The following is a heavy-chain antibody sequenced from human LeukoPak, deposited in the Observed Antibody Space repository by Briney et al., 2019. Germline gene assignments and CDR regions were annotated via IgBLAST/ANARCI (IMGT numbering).Heavy chain of an antibody. D-gene: IGHD2-15*01. CDR1: GYTFTSYG. CDR3: ARDRVYCSGGSCYPYYFDY. J-gene: IGHJ4*02. CDR2: ISAYNGNT. Sequence: GASVKVSCKASGYTFTSYGISWVRQAPGQGLEWMGWISAYNGNTNYAQKLQGRVTMTTDTSTSTAYMELRSLGSDDTAVYYCARDRVYCSGGSCYPYYFDYWGQGTLVTVSS. V-gene: IGHV1-18*04.